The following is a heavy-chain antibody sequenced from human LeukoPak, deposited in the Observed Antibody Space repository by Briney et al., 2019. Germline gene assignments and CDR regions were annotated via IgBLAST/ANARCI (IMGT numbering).Heavy chain of an antibody. J-gene: IGHJ5*02. CDR3: ARHRGYYDSPNWFDP. V-gene: IGHV4-39*01. CDR1: GGSISSSSYY. D-gene: IGHD3-22*01. CDR2: IYYSGST. Sequence: SETLSLTCTVSGGSISSSSYYWGWIRQPPGKGLEWIGSIYYSGSTYYNPSLKSRVTISVDTSKNQFSLRLSSVTAADTAVYYCARHRGYYDSPNWFDPWGQGTLVTVSS.